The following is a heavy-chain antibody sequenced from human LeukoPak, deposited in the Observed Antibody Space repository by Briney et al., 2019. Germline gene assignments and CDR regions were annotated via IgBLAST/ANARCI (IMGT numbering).Heavy chain of an antibody. V-gene: IGHV3-48*01. CDR2: ISSSSSTI. Sequence: SGGSLRLSCAASGFTFSSYAMSWVRQAPGKGLEWVSYISSSSSTIYYADSVKGRFTISRDNAKNSLYLQMNSLRAEDTAVYYCARDTGWFGMDVWGQGTTVTVSS. CDR1: GFTFSSYA. J-gene: IGHJ6*02. D-gene: IGHD6-19*01. CDR3: ARDTGWFGMDV.